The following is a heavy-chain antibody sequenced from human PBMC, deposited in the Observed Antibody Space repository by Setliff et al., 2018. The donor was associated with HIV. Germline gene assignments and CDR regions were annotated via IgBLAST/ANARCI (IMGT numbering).Heavy chain of an antibody. CDR3: ARDYVWGRRAFDI. CDR2: IRTKAHGGTT. CDR1: GFSFGDFA. V-gene: IGHV3-49*04. J-gene: IGHJ3*02. Sequence: GESLKISCTASGFSFGDFALNWVRQAPGKGLEWIGFIRTKAHGGTTEYAASVRGRFTISRDDSESIAYLQMNSLRAEDTAVYYCARDYVWGRRAFDIWGPGTMVTVSS. D-gene: IGHD3-16*01.